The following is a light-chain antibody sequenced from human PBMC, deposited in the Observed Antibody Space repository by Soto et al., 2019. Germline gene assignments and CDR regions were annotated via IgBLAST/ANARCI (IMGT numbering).Light chain of an antibody. CDR1: QGIRSL. CDR2: AAS. V-gene: IGKV1-9*01. Sequence: DIQLTQSPSFLSASVGDRVTITCRASQGIRSLLTWYQQKPGKAPKLLIYAASTLQSGVPSRFSGGGSGTDFTLTINSLQPEDFETYYCLHFNNFPLTFGGGTKVDIK. CDR3: LHFNNFPLT. J-gene: IGKJ4*01.